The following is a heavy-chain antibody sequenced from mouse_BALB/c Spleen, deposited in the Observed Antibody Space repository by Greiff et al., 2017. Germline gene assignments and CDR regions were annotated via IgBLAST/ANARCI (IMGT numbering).Heavy chain of an antibody. Sequence: VQLQQSGAELVRPGALVKLSCKASGFNIKDYYMHWVKQRPEQGLEWIGWIDPENGNTIYDPKFQGKASITADTSSNTAYLQLSSLTSEDTAVYYCARRDYGSSCFDYWGQGTTLTVSS. D-gene: IGHD1-1*01. CDR3: ARRDYGSSCFDY. CDR1: GFNIKDYY. V-gene: IGHV14-1*02. J-gene: IGHJ2*01. CDR2: IDPENGNT.